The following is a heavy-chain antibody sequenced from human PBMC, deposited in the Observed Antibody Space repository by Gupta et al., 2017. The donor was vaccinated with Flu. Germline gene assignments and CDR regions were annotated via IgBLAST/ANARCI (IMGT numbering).Heavy chain of an antibody. CDR3: AKDVATYYYEPSGQYLDH. CDR1: GFVFEDVC. J-gene: IGHJ4*02. CDR2: ITWNSSRI. Sequence: EVALVESGRGLVQPGRPVRLSSVASGFVFEDVCVHWVRLSPGKGLEWVVGITWNSSRIGYGEAVTGRFTVSTDNAKNSLYLEMNSLRTDDTALYSCAKDVATYYYEPSGQYLDHWGQGALVTVSS. D-gene: IGHD3-22*01. V-gene: IGHV3-9*01.